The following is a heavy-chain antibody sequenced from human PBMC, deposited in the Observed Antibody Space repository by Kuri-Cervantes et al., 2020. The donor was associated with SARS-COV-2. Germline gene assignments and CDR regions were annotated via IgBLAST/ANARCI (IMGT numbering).Heavy chain of an antibody. CDR2: ISFDGSNK. D-gene: IGHD1-26*01. Sequence: GGSLRLSCAASRSTFSHYGVHWVRQAPGKGLEWVAVISFDGSNKYYGDSVKGRFTISRDNSKNMLYLQMDSLRADDTAVYYCAREKLYSGSHIDYWGQGTLVTVSS. V-gene: IGHV3-30-3*01. J-gene: IGHJ4*02. CDR3: AREKLYSGSHIDY. CDR1: RSTFSHYG.